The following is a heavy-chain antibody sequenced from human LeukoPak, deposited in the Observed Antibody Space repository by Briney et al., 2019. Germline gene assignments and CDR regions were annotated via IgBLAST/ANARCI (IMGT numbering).Heavy chain of an antibody. CDR3: ANGHFGSGSYPILDY. J-gene: IGHJ4*02. V-gene: IGHV3-23*01. CDR2: IRGGGGIT. D-gene: IGHD3-10*01. Sequence: GGSLRLSCVASGFTFSSYAMSWVRQAPGKGLEWVSAIRGGGGITYYADSVKGRFTISRDNSKNTLYLQMNSLRAEDTAVYYCANGHFGSGSYPILDYWGQGTLVTVSS. CDR1: GFTFSSYA.